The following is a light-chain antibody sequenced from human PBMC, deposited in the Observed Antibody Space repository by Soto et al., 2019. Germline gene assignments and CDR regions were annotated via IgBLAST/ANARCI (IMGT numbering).Light chain of an antibody. J-gene: IGLJ2*01. CDR2: DTN. CDR1: SSNIGLND. V-gene: IGLV1-44*01. Sequence: QSVLTQPPSASGTPGQTVTISCSGSSSNIGLNDVHWYRQLSGTAPQILIYDTNQQATGVPDRFSGSRSGTSASLAIHGLQSEDEDDYHCAAWDDSLNGTVFGGGTKLTVL. CDR3: AAWDDSLNGTV.